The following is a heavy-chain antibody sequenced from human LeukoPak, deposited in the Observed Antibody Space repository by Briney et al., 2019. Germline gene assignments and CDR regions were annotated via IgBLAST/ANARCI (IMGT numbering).Heavy chain of an antibody. J-gene: IGHJ4*02. CDR1: GFSFSSYS. D-gene: IGHD2-15*01. CDR3: ARDHQGYCSGGSCTYFDY. V-gene: IGHV3-21*01. Sequence: GGSLRLSCAASGFSFSSYSMNWVRQAPGKGLEWVSSISGSSSYIYYADSVKGRFTISRDNAKNSLYLQMNSLRAEDTAVYYCARDHQGYCSGGSCTYFDYWGQGTLLTVSS. CDR2: ISGSSSYI.